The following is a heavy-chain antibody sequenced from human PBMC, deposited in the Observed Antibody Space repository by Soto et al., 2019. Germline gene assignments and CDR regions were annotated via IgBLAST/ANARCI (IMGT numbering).Heavy chain of an antibody. V-gene: IGHV4-59*08. D-gene: IGHD2-21*02. J-gene: IGHJ4*02. CDR3: ARSYGDLPDY. CDR1: GGSIGTYF. Sequence: SETLSLTCSVSGGSIGTYFWGWIRQPPGKGLEWIGHIYYSGSTSYNPSLRGRVTISLDTSKNQFSLRLRSVSAADTAVYYCARSYGDLPDYWGQGTLVTVSS. CDR2: IYYSGST.